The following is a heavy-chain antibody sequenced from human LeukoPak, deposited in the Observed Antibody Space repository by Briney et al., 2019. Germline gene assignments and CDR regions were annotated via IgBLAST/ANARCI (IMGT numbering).Heavy chain of an antibody. CDR1: GYTFTGYY. CDR2: INPNSGGT. V-gene: IGHV1-2*02. J-gene: IGHJ6*03. CDR3: ARDTQLRYFDWLPNYYYYYYMDV. D-gene: IGHD3-9*01. Sequence: ASVKVSCKASGYTFTGYYMHWVRQAPGQGLEWMGWINPNSGGTNYAQKFQGRVTMTRDTSISTAYMELSRLRSDDTAVYYCARDTQLRYFDWLPNYYYYYYMDVWGKGTTVTVSS.